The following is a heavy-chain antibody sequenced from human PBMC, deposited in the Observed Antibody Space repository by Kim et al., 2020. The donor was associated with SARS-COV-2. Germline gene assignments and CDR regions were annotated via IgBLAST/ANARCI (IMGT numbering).Heavy chain of an antibody. V-gene: IGHV4-39*01. CDR1: GGSISSSSYY. Sequence: SETLSLTCTVSGGSISSSSYYWGWIRQPPGKGLEWIGSIYYSGSTYYNPSLKSRVTISVDTSKNQFSLKLSSVTAADTAVYYCARGGFGYSSSWYDVYWYFDLWGRGTLVTVSS. J-gene: IGHJ2*01. CDR3: ARGGFGYSSSWYDVYWYFDL. D-gene: IGHD6-13*01. CDR2: IYYSGST.